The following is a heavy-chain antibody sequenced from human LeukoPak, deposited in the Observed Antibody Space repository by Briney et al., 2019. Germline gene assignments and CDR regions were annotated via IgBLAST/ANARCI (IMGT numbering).Heavy chain of an antibody. CDR2: IYHSGST. Sequence: SQTLSLTCAVSGGPISSGGYSWSWIRQPPGKGLEWIGYIYHSGSTCYNPSLKSRVTISVDTSKNQFSLKLSSVTAADTAVYYCARIRIAVAGTRLFDPWGQGTLVTVSS. CDR1: GGPISSGGYS. J-gene: IGHJ5*02. CDR3: ARIRIAVAGTRLFDP. D-gene: IGHD6-19*01. V-gene: IGHV4-30-2*02.